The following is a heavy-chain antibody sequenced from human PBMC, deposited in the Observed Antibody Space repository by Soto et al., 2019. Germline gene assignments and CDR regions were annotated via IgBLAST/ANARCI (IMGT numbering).Heavy chain of an antibody. CDR3: ARGGRKAVAGSIYDY. J-gene: IGHJ4*02. Sequence: QVQLQESGPGLVKPSETLSLTCTVSGGSISGYYWNWIRQPPGKGLECIGYIYYSGRTSYNPSLKSRVTMSVDTSKNQFSLKLSSVTAADTAIYYCARGGRKAVAGSIYDYWGQGALVTVSS. CDR2: IYYSGRT. CDR1: GGSISGYY. V-gene: IGHV4-59*01. D-gene: IGHD6-19*01.